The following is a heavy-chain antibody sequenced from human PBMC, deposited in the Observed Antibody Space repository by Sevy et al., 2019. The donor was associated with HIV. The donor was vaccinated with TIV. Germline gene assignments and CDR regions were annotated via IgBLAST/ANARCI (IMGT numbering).Heavy chain of an antibody. CDR2: ISGSGGST. J-gene: IGHJ6*02. CDR1: GFTFSSYA. V-gene: IGHV3-23*01. CDR3: AKGYCSSTSCYVGYYYYGMDV. D-gene: IGHD2-2*01. Sequence: GGSLGLSCAASGFTFSSYAMSWVRQAPGKGLEWVSAISGSGGSTYYAYSVKGRFTISRDNSKNTLYLQMNSLRAEDTAVYYCAKGYCSSTSCYVGYYYYGMDVWGQGTTVTVSS.